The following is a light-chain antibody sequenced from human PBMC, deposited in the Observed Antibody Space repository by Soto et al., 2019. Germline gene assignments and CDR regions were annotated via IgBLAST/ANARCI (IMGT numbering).Light chain of an antibody. CDR1: QTINTY. J-gene: IGKJ5*01. Sequence: DIEMTQSPSSLSASVGYRFTITWRASQTINTYLNWYQQKPGKAPKLLIHAASSLQSGVPSRFSGSGSGTDFTLTISSLQPEDFATYYCQQSYSTPITFGQGTRREIK. CDR2: AAS. CDR3: QQSYSTPIT. V-gene: IGKV1-39*01.